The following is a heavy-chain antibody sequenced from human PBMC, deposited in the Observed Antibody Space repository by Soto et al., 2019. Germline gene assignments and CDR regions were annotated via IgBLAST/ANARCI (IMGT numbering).Heavy chain of an antibody. CDR1: GYTITNYF. V-gene: IGHV1-46*03. CDR3: ARDFHALYYFDY. Sequence: VSVKVSCKASGYTITNYFMDWVRQAPGQGLEWMGIINPSGGSTTYAQKFQGRVTMTRDTSTNTVYMELSSLRSEDTAVYYCARDFHALYYFDYWGQGTLVTVSS. J-gene: IGHJ4*02. CDR2: INPSGGST.